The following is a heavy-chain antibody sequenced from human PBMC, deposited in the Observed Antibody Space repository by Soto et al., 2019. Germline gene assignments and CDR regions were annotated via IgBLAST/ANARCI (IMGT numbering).Heavy chain of an antibody. D-gene: IGHD6-13*01. CDR2: IIPIFGTA. CDR1: GGTFSSYA. CDR3: RLGPYSSSWFGWFDP. V-gene: IGHV1-69*06. Sequence: GASVKVSCKASGGTFSSYAISWVRQAPGQGLEWMGGIIPIFGTANYAQKFQGRVTITADKSTSTAYMELSSLRSEDTAVYYCRLGPYSSSWFGWFDPWGRGTLVTVSS. J-gene: IGHJ5*02.